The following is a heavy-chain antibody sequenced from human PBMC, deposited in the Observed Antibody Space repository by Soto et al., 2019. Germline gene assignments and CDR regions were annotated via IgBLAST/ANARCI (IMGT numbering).Heavy chain of an antibody. CDR2: IYYSGST. Sequence: LSLTCTVSGGSISSYYWSWIRQPPGKGLEWIGYIYYSGSTNYNPSLKSRVTISVDTSKNQFSLKLSSVTAADTAVYYCARVPSARVIMFLDYWGQGTLVTVSS. J-gene: IGHJ4*02. D-gene: IGHD6-6*01. V-gene: IGHV4-59*01. CDR3: ARVPSARVIMFLDY. CDR1: GGSISSYY.